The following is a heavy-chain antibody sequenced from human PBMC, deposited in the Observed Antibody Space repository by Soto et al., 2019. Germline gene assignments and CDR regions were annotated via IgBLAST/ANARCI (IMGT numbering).Heavy chain of an antibody. V-gene: IGHV1-3*01. CDR2: INPGNGNT. CDR3: ARGGYFDSSNYLAY. D-gene: IGHD3-22*01. J-gene: IGHJ4*02. Sequence: SAKVSCKAFGYNFDSYGIHWARQAPGRGLEWMGWINPGNGNTKYSQQFQGRVIIDRDTSASTAYMELSSLRSEETAVYYCARGGYFDSSNYLAYWGLGSLVTASS. CDR1: GYNFDSYG.